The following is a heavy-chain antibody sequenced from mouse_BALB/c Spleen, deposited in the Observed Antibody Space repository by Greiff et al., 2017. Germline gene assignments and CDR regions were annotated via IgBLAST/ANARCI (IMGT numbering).Heavy chain of an antibody. Sequence: LVESGPELVKPGASVKMSCKASGYTFTSYVMHWVKQKPGQGLEWIGYINPYNDGTKYNEKFKGKATLTSDKSSSTAYMELSSLTSEDSAVYYCARWGLPADVWGAGTTVTVSS. V-gene: IGHV1-14*01. D-gene: IGHD5-5*01. J-gene: IGHJ1*01. CDR2: INPYNDGT. CDR3: ARWGLPADV. CDR1: GYTFTSYV.